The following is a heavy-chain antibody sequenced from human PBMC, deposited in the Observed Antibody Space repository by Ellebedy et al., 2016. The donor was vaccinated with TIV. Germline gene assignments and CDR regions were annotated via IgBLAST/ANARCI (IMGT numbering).Heavy chain of an antibody. CDR3: ARDARWIYSSGWTGYNWFDP. CDR2: IYSGGST. J-gene: IGHJ5*02. CDR1: GFTVSSNY. D-gene: IGHD6-19*01. Sequence: PGGSLRLSCAASGFTVSSNYMSWVRQAPGKGLEWVSVIYSGGSTYYADSVKGRFTISRDNSKNTLYLQMNSLRAEDTAVYYCARDARWIYSSGWTGYNWFDPWGQGTLVTVSS. V-gene: IGHV3-66*01.